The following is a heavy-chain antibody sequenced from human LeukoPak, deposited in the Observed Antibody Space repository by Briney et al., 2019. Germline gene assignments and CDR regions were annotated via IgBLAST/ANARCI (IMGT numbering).Heavy chain of an antibody. J-gene: IGHJ4*02. Sequence: SVRVSCKASGGTFSSYAISWVRQAPGQGLEWMGGIIPIFGTANYAQKFQGRVTITADESTSTAYMELSSLRSEDTAVYYCAGGYYGPGSLDYWGQGTLVTVSS. CDR2: IIPIFGTA. D-gene: IGHD3-10*01. CDR3: AGGYYGPGSLDY. V-gene: IGHV1-69*01. CDR1: GGTFSSYA.